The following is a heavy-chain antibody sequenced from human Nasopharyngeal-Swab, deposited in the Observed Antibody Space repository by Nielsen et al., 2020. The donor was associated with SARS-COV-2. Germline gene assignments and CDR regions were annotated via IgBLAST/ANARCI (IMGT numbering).Heavy chain of an antibody. D-gene: IGHD2-2*01. V-gene: IGHV4-30-2*01. J-gene: IGHJ6*03. CDR3: ARHGCSSTSCSAFFYYYMDV. Sequence: SETLSLTCTVSGGSISSGGYSWSWIRQPPGKGLEWIGYIYHSGSTNYNPSLKSRVTISVDTSKNQFSLKLSSVTAADTAVYYCARHGCSSTSCSAFFYYYMDVWGKGTTVTVSS. CDR2: IYHSGST. CDR1: GGSISSGGYS.